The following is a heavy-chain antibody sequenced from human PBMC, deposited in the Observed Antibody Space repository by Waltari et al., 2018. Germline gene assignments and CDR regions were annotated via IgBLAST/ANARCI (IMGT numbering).Heavy chain of an antibody. Sequence: QVQLQESGPGLVKPSETLSLTCTVSGGSISSYYWSWIRQPAGKGLEWIGRIYTSGSTNYNHALKSRGTMSVDTSKNQFSLKLSSVTAADTAVYYCAILGRTSPGLYDYYMDVWGKGTTVTVSS. V-gene: IGHV4-4*07. J-gene: IGHJ6*03. CDR1: GGSISSYY. CDR3: AILGRTSPGLYDYYMDV. CDR2: IYTSGST. D-gene: IGHD2-8*02.